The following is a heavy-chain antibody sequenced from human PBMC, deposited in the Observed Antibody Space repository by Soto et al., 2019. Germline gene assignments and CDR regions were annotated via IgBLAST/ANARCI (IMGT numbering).Heavy chain of an antibody. J-gene: IGHJ5*02. D-gene: IGHD1-1*01. Sequence: QVQLQQWGAGLLKPSETLSLTCAVYGGSFSGYYWSWIRQPPGKGLEWIGEINHSGSTNYNPSLKSRVTISVDTSKNQFSLKLSSVTAADTAVYYCARYPTTYTWFDPWGQGTLVTVSS. CDR2: INHSGST. CDR3: ARYPTTYTWFDP. CDR1: GGSFSGYY. V-gene: IGHV4-34*01.